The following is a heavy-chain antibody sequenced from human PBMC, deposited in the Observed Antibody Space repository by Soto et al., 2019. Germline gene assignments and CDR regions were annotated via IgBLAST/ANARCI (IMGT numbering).Heavy chain of an antibody. V-gene: IGHV1-69*01. D-gene: IGHD5-18*01. CDR3: ARDPREYSYGAYFDY. J-gene: IGHJ4*02. Sequence: QVQLVQSGAEVKKPGSSVKVSCKASGGTFSSYAISWMRQAPGQGLEWMGGIIPIFGTANYAQKFQGRVTVTADESTSTAYMELSSLRSEDTAVYYCARDPREYSYGAYFDYWGQGTLVTVSS. CDR2: IIPIFGTA. CDR1: GGTFSSYA.